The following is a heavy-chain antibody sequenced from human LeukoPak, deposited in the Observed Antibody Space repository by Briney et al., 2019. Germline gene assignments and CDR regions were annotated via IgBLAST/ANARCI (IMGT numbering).Heavy chain of an antibody. CDR3: ASSAREASDFWSGYYDIHY. V-gene: IGHV1-18*01. D-gene: IGHD3-3*01. CDR2: ISAYNGNT. Sequence: GASVKVSCKASGYTFTSYGISWVRQAPGQGLEWMGWISAYNGNTNYAQKLQGRVTMTTDTSTSTAYMELRSLRSDDTAVYYCASSAREASDFWSGYYDIHYWGQGTLVTVSS. J-gene: IGHJ4*02. CDR1: GYTFTSYG.